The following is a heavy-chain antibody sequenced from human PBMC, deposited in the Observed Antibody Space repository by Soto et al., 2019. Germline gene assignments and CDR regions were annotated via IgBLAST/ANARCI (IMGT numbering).Heavy chain of an antibody. D-gene: IGHD2-2*01. CDR1: GGSISSGDYY. Sequence: QVQLQESGPGLVKPSQTLSLTCTVSGGSISSGDYYWSWIRQPPGKGLEWIGYIYYSGSTYYNPSHKSRVXXSXDXXKNQFSLKLSSVTAADTAVYYCARGYQLLAGSIDYWGQGTLVTVSS. CDR2: IYYSGST. V-gene: IGHV4-30-4*01. J-gene: IGHJ4*02. CDR3: ARGYQLLAGSIDY.